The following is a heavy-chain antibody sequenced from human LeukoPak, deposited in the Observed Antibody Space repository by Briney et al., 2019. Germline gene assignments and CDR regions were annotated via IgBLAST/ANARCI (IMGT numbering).Heavy chain of an antibody. J-gene: IGHJ6*02. CDR3: AREKVYYGMDV. CDR2: IYSGGST. Sequence: GGSLRLSCAASGFTFSSSAMSWVRQAPGKGLEWVSVIYSGGSTYYADSVKGRFTISRDNSKNTLYLQMNSLRAEDTAVYYCAREKVYYGMDVWGQGTTVTVSS. CDR1: GFTFSSSA. V-gene: IGHV3-23*03.